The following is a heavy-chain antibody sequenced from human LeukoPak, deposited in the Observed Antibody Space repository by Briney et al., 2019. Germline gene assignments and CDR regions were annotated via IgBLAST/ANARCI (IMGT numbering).Heavy chain of an antibody. D-gene: IGHD3-22*01. Sequence: ASVKVSFKASGYTFTGHYIHWVRQAPGQGLEWMGWINPNSGDTDSAQEFQGRVTMTSDTSITSAYMELTRLTSDDTAVYYCARSNTSGYYPPTLRYWGQGTLVTVSS. V-gene: IGHV1-2*02. CDR3: ARSNTSGYYPPTLRY. J-gene: IGHJ4*02. CDR2: INPNSGDT. CDR1: GYTFTGHY.